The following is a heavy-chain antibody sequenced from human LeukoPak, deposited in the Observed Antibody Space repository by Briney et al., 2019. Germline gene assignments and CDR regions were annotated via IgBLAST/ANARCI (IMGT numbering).Heavy chain of an antibody. CDR3: ARHSSGSSSMDV. V-gene: IGHV4-4*09. D-gene: IGHD3-10*01. CDR1: GGSISSYY. Sequence: PSETLSLTCTVSGGSISSYYWSWIRQPPGKGLEWIGYIYTSGSTNYNPSLKSRVTISVDTSKNQFSLKLSSVTAADTAVYYCARHSSGSSSMDVWGKGTTVTVSS. J-gene: IGHJ6*03. CDR2: IYTSGST.